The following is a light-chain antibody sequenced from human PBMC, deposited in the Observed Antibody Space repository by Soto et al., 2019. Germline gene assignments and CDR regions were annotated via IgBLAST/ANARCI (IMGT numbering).Light chain of an antibody. Sequence: ENVLTQSPGTLSLSPGERATLSCRASQSVSSNFLAWYQQKPGQAPRLLIYGASNRATGIPDSFSGSGSGTDFTLTISRLEPEDFAVYYCQQYDSSPRTFGQGTKVEIK. CDR2: GAS. V-gene: IGKV3-20*01. J-gene: IGKJ1*01. CDR3: QQYDSSPRT. CDR1: QSVSSNF.